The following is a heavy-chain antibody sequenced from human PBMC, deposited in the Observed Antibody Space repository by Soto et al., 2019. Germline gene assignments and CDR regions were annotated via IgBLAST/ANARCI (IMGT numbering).Heavy chain of an antibody. CDR2: IHPSGST. Sequence: QVQLQQWGAGLLKPSETLSLTCAVYDGSLSDDYYTWTRQSPGKGLEWIGEIHPSGSTYYNPFLKTRVTLSQDTSKKQFSLNLISVTAADTGEYYCSRVNDAYKGGRTWGQGTLVTVSS. J-gene: IGHJ5*02. V-gene: IGHV4-34*02. D-gene: IGHD1-1*01. CDR3: SRVNDAYKGGRT. CDR1: DGSLSDDY.